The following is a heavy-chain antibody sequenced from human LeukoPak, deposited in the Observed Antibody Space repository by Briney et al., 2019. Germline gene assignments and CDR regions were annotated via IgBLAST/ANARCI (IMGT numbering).Heavy chain of an antibody. CDR2: INHSGST. V-gene: IGHV4-34*01. Sequence: SETLSLTCTVSGGSISSYYWSWIRQPPGKGLEWIGEINHSGSTNYNPSPKSRVTISVDTSKNQFSLKLSSVTAADTAVYYCARGARYCSSTSCYQRAYYYYYVDVWGKGTTVTVSS. D-gene: IGHD2-2*01. J-gene: IGHJ6*03. CDR3: ARGARYCSSTSCYQRAYYYYYVDV. CDR1: GGSISSYY.